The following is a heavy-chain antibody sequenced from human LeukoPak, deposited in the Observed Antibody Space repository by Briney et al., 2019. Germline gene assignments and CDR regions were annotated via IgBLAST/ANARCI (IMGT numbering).Heavy chain of an antibody. CDR2: IYYSGST. D-gene: IGHD3-10*01. CDR1: GGSISSSSYY. Sequence: PSETLSLTCTVSGGSISSSSYYWGWIRQPPGTGLEWIGSIYYSGSTYYNPSLKSRVTISVDTSKNQFSLKLSSVTAADTAVYYCARHRLLWFGELFSWFDPWGQGTLVTVSS. CDR3: ARHRLLWFGELFSWFDP. V-gene: IGHV4-39*01. J-gene: IGHJ5*02.